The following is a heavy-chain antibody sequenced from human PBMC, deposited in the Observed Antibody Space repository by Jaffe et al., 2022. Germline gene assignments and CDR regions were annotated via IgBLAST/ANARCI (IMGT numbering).Heavy chain of an antibody. V-gene: IGHV3-48*03. Sequence: EVQLVESGGGLVQPGGSLRLSCAASGFTFSSYEMNWVRQAPGKGLEWVSYISSSGSTIYYADSVKGRFTISRDNAKNSLYLQMNSLRAEDTAVYYCARGQQQLVLGWGSRRKNWFDPWGQGTLVTVSS. J-gene: IGHJ5*02. D-gene: IGHD6-13*01. CDR1: GFTFSSYE. CDR2: ISSSGSTI. CDR3: ARGQQQLVLGWGSRRKNWFDP.